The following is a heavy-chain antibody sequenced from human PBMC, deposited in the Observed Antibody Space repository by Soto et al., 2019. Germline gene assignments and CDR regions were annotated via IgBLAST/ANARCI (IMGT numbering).Heavy chain of an antibody. Sequence: VQLRESGPGQVKTSGTLSVTCAVSGGSMKTTNWWSWVRQPPAKGLEWIGEVFHSGITRYNPSLKSRATVSVDTSKNQFFLNLASVTAADTAVYYRTKEEAGSPFRYWGQGALVTVSS. CDR1: GGSMKTTNW. V-gene: IGHV4-4*02. D-gene: IGHD3-10*01. CDR2: VFHSGIT. CDR3: TKEEAGSPFRY. J-gene: IGHJ4*02.